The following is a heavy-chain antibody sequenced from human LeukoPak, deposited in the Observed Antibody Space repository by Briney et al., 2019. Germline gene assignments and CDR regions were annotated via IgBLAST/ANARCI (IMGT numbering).Heavy chain of an antibody. CDR2: INPNSGGT. V-gene: IGHV1-2*06. Sequence: ASVKVSCKASGYTLTGYYMHWVRQAPGQGLEWMGRINPNSGGTNYAQKFQGRVTMTRDTSISTAYMELSRLRSDDTAVYYCARLVITGDIDYWGQGTLVTVSS. J-gene: IGHJ4*02. D-gene: IGHD7-27*01. CDR3: ARLVITGDIDY. CDR1: GYTLTGYY.